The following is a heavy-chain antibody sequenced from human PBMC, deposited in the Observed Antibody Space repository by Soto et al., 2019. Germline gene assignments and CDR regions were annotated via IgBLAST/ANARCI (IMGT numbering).Heavy chain of an antibody. D-gene: IGHD2-21*02. CDR3: TTGLKKSATAIDY. J-gene: IGHJ4*02. CDR2: IKSKTDGGTT. CDR1: GFTFSNAW. V-gene: IGHV3-15*07. Sequence: PGGSLRLSCAASGFTFSNAWMNWVRQAPGKGLEWVGRIKSKTDGGTTDYAAPVKGRFTISRDDSKNTLYLQMNSLKTEDTAVYYCTTGLKKSATAIDYWGQGTLVTVSS.